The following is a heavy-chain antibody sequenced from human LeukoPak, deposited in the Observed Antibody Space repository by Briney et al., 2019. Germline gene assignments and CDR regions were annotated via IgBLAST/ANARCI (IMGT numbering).Heavy chain of an antibody. J-gene: IGHJ4*02. V-gene: IGHV1-3*03. Sequence: ASVKVSCKASGYTFTSYGISWVRQAPGQGLEWMGWINAGNGNTKYSQEFQGRVTITRDTSASTAYMELSSLRSEDMAVYYCATQTTVTTGFDYWGQGTLVTVSS. CDR1: GYTFTSYG. CDR2: INAGNGNT. CDR3: ATQTTVTTGFDY. D-gene: IGHD4-17*01.